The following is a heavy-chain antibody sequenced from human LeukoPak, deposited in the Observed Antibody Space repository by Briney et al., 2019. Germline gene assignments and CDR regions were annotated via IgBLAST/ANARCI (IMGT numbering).Heavy chain of an antibody. CDR3: ARGSYNSPFRY. CDR2: MYYSGST. J-gene: IGHJ4*02. V-gene: IGHV4-59*12. CDR1: GGSISSYH. Sequence: SETLPLTCTASGGSISSYHWCWSRQPPGKGLEWIGNMYYSGSTNYNPSLRSRVTISVDTPKNQFSLKLNSVTAADTPVYYCARGSYNSPFRYWGQGTLVTVSS. D-gene: IGHD5-24*01.